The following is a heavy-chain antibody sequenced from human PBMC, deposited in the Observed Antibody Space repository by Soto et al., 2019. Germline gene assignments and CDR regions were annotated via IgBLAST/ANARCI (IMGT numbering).Heavy chain of an antibody. CDR1: GFTFRSYG. CDR2: IWFDGSNK. Sequence: LRLSCAASGFTFRSYGMHWVRQAPGKGLEWVAVIWFDGSNKYYADSVKGRFTISRDNSKNTLYLQMNTLRAEDTAVYYCAKNERRGYSYGVDLEYWGQGTLVTVSS. CDR3: AKNERRGYSYGVDLEY. D-gene: IGHD5-18*01. J-gene: IGHJ4*02. V-gene: IGHV3-33*06.